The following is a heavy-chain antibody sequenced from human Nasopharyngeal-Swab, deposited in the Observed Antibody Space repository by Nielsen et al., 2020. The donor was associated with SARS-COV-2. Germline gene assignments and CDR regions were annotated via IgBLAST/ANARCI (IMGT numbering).Heavy chain of an antibody. CDR2: ISGSGGSI. V-gene: IGHV3-23*01. CDR3: ARGASGYYDFWSGYYRYYYYYYMDV. Sequence: WIRQPPGKGLEWVSAISGSGGSIYYADSVKGRFTISRDNAKNSLYLQMNSLRAEDTAVYYCARGASGYYDFWSGYYRYYYYYYMDVWGKGTTVTVSS. D-gene: IGHD3-3*01. J-gene: IGHJ6*03.